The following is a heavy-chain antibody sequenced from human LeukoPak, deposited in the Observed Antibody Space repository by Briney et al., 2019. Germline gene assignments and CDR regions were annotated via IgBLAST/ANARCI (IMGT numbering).Heavy chain of an antibody. J-gene: IGHJ5*02. CDR1: GASISSYY. CDR2: IYYSGNT. CDR3: VGDSRITMVRGVIRESAP. D-gene: IGHD3-10*01. V-gene: IGHV4-30-4*01. Sequence: PSETLSLTCDVSGASISSYYWTWIRQSPGKGLEWIGYIYYSGNTYYNPSLKSRVTMSVDTSKNQFSLKLSSVTAADTAVYYCVGDSRITMVRGVIRESAPWGQGTLVTVSS.